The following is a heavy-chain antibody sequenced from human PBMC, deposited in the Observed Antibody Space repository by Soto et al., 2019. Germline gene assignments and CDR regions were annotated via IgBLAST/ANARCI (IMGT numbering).Heavy chain of an antibody. CDR3: ARGCAHCYHSTRSLNY. J-gene: IGHJ4*02. V-gene: IGHV4-34*01. Sequence: SAPLFLTCDVFVGSISGYYWSLIRPPPGKGLEWIAEINHSGRIKYNPSLRSRVTISVDTSKNQLSLNLRSVTAADTAMYFCARGCAHCYHSTRSLNYWGRGTLVTVSS. CDR1: VGSISGYY. D-gene: IGHD2-21*01. CDR2: INHSGRI.